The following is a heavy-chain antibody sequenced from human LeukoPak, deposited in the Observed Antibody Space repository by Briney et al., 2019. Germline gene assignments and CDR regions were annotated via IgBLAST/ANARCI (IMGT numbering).Heavy chain of an antibody. CDR3: ARTSSGWSAEYFQH. D-gene: IGHD6-19*01. CDR1: GGSISSSSYY. V-gene: IGHV4-39*07. J-gene: IGHJ1*01. CDR2: IYYSGST. Sequence: SETLSLTCTVSGGSISSSSYYWGWIRQPPGKGLEWIGSIYYSGSTYYNPSLKSRVTISVDTSKNQFSLKLSSVTAADTAVYYCARTSSGWSAEYFQHWGQGTLVTVSS.